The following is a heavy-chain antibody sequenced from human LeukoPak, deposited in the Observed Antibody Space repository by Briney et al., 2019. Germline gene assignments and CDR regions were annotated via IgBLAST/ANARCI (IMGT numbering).Heavy chain of an antibody. CDR3: AKDQLTPYYDFGSGTPLGYFDY. CDR1: ELTFSNYG. Sequence: GGSLRLSCAASELTFSNYGMHWVRQAPGEGLEWVSAISGSGGSTYYADCVKGRFTISSDNSKNTLYLQMNSLRAEDTAAHYCAKDQLTPYYDFGSGTPLGYFDYWGQGTLATVPS. V-gene: IGHV3-23*01. D-gene: IGHD3-3*01. J-gene: IGHJ4*02. CDR2: ISGSGGST.